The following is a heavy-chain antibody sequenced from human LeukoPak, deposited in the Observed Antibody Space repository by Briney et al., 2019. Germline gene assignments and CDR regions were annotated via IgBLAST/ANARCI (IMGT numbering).Heavy chain of an antibody. V-gene: IGHV3-23*01. CDR2: ISGSGGST. J-gene: IGHJ4*02. Sequence: GGSLRLSCAASGLTFSSYAMSSVRQAPGKGVEWVSAISGSGGSTYYADSVKGGFTISRDNSKNRLSLQLNSLRAKDTAVYYCAKVRDILTGYYYPAPVFDYWGQGTLVTVSA. D-gene: IGHD3-9*01. CDR3: AKVRDILTGYYYPAPVFDY. CDR1: GLTFSSYA.